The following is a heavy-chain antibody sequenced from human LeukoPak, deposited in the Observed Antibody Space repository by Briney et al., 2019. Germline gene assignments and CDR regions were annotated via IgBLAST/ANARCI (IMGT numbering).Heavy chain of an antibody. CDR2: ISSSGSTI. V-gene: IGHV3-48*03. Sequence: GGSLRLSCAASGFTFSSYEMNWVRQAPGKGLEWVSYISSSGSTIYYADSVKGRFTISRDNSKNTLYLQMNSLRAEDTAVYYCAKFGPDYWGDYGDYIPMGWFDPWGQGTLVTVSS. CDR1: GFTFSSYE. D-gene: IGHD4-17*01. J-gene: IGHJ5*02. CDR3: AKFGPDYWGDYGDYIPMGWFDP.